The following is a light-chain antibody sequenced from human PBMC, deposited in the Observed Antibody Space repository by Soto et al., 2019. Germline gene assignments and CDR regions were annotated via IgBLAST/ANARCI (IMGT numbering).Light chain of an antibody. Sequence: QSALTQPPSASGSPGQSVAISCTGTNSDVGGYNYVSWYQQHPGKAPKLMIYEVNKRPSGVPDRFSGSKSGNTASLTVSGLQAEDEADYYCSSYAGSSNLFGTGTKVTVL. CDR3: SSYAGSSNL. J-gene: IGLJ1*01. V-gene: IGLV2-8*01. CDR1: NSDVGGYNY. CDR2: EVN.